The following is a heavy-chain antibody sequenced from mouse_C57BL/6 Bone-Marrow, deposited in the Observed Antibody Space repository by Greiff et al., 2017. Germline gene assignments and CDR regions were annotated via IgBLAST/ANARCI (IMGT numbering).Heavy chain of an antibody. Sequence: EVQLQQSGAELVRPGSSVKMSCKTSGYTFTSYGINWVKQRPGQGLEWIGYIYIGNGYTESNEKFKGKATLTSDTSSRTAYMQLSSLTSEDSAIYVCALGDYCGSSYYAMDYWGQGTSVTVSS. CDR3: ALGDYCGSSYYAMDY. CDR1: GYTFTSYG. J-gene: IGHJ4*01. V-gene: IGHV1-58*01. CDR2: IYIGNGYT. D-gene: IGHD1-1*01.